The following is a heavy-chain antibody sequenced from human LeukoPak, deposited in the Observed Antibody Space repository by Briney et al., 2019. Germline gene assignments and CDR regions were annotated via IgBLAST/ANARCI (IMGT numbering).Heavy chain of an antibody. J-gene: IGHJ6*02. Sequence: GESLKISCKGSGYSFTSYWIGWVRQMPGKGLEWMGIIYPGDSDTRYSPSFQGQVTISADKSISTAYLQWSSLKASDTAMYYCARPVDTANYYYGMDVWGQGTTVTVSS. CDR2: IYPGDSDT. D-gene: IGHD5-18*01. V-gene: IGHV5-51*01. CDR3: ARPVDTANYYYGMDV. CDR1: GYSFTSYW.